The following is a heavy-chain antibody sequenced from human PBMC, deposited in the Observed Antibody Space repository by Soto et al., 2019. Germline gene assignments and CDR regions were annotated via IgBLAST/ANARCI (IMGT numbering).Heavy chain of an antibody. CDR3: AKDIAARPKHMDV. CDR2: ISWNSGSI. D-gene: IGHD6-6*01. V-gene: IGHV3-9*01. Sequence: GGSLRLSCAASGFTFDDYAMHWVRQAPGKGLEWVSGISWNSGSIGYADSVKGRFTISRDNAKNSLYLQMNSLRAEDTALYYCAKDIAARPKHMDVWGKGTTVTVSS. J-gene: IGHJ6*03. CDR1: GFTFDDYA.